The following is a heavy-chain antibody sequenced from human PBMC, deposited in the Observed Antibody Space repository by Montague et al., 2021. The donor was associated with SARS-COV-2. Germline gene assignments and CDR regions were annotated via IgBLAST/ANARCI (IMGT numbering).Heavy chain of an antibody. CDR2: IYYSGST. V-gene: IGHV4-39*01. D-gene: IGHD3-22*01. CDR1: GGSISSSSYY. CDR3: ARHYYDSSGYYSPWYFDL. J-gene: IGHJ2*01. Sequence: SETLSLTCTVSGGSISSSSYYWGWIRQPPGKGLEWIGSIYYSGSTYYNPSLKSRVTISVDTSENQFSLKLSSVTAADTAVYYCARHYYDSSGYYSPWYFDLWGRGTLVIVSS.